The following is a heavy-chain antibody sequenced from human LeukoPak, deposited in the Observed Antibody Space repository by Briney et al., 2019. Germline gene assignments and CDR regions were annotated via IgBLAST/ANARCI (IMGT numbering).Heavy chain of an antibody. CDR1: GYTFTGYY. Sequence: ASVKVSCKASGYTFTGYYMHWVRQAPGQGLEWMGWINPNSGGTNSAQKFQGRVTMTRDTSISTAYMELSRLRSDDTAVYYCARTPGYYDSIPGRHFDYWGQGTLVTVSS. D-gene: IGHD3-22*01. J-gene: IGHJ4*02. CDR2: INPNSGGT. V-gene: IGHV1-2*02. CDR3: ARTPGYYDSIPGRHFDY.